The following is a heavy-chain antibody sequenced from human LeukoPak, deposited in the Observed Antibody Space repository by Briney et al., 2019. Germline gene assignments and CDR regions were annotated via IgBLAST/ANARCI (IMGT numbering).Heavy chain of an antibody. D-gene: IGHD3-10*01. CDR2: IIPIFGTA. CDR3: ARDSGVLRFGELLRN. J-gene: IGHJ4*02. CDR1: GGTFSSYA. V-gene: IGHV1-69*13. Sequence: ASVKVSCKASGGTFSSYAISWVRQAPGQGLEWMGAIIPIFGTANYAQKFQGRVTITADESTSTAYMELSSLRSEDTAVYYCARDSGVLRFGELLRNWGQGTLVTVSS.